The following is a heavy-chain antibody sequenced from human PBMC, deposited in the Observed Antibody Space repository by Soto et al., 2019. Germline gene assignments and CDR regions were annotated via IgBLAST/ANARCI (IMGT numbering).Heavy chain of an antibody. Sequence: QVQLVQSGAEVKKPGASVKVSCKASGYTFTSYGISWVRQAPGQGLEWMGWISAYNGNTNYAQKLQGRVNMNTDTSQSTAYMEMRSLRSDDTAVYYCARSGYSYGSGYYYYGMDVWGQGTTVTVSS. CDR1: GYTFTSYG. CDR3: ARSGYSYGSGYYYYGMDV. D-gene: IGHD5-18*01. V-gene: IGHV1-18*01. J-gene: IGHJ6*02. CDR2: ISAYNGNT.